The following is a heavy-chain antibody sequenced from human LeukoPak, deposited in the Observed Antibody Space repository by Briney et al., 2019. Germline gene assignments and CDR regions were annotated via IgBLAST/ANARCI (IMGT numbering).Heavy chain of an antibody. V-gene: IGHV3-7*01. CDR3: ARDGRGGHNDF. D-gene: IGHD4-23*01. CDR2: INQDESAK. Sequence: GGSLRLSCAASGFTFSRYWMSWVRQAPGKGLEWVASINQDESAKRYVDSVKGRFTISRDNTKNSLFLQMDGLRVDDTAVYFCARDGRGGHNDFWGQGTLITVSS. CDR1: GFTFSRYW. J-gene: IGHJ4*02.